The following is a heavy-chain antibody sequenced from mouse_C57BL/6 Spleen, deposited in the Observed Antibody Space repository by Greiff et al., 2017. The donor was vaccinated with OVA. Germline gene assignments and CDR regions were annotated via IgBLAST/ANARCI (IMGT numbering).Heavy chain of an antibody. CDR1: GYTFTDYY. CDR2: ISPNNGDT. V-gene: IGHV1-26*01. J-gene: IGHJ1*03. D-gene: IGHD3-1*01. CDR3: ASLGIYDWYFDV. Sequence: EVQLQQSGPELVKPGASVKLSCTASGYTFTDYYMNWVKQSPGKSLEWIGDISPNNGDTNYNQKCKGKATLTVDKSSSTAYMELRSLTSEDSAVYYCASLGIYDWYFDVWGTGTTVTVSS.